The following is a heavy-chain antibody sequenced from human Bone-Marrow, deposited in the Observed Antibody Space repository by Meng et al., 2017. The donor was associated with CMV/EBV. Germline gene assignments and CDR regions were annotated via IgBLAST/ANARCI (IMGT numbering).Heavy chain of an antibody. CDR2: INWNDGST. CDR3: ARGRRRFLEWLANYGMDF. V-gene: IGHV3-20*04. D-gene: IGHD3-3*01. J-gene: IGHJ6*02. CDR1: GFTFSSYS. Sequence: GESLKISCAASGFTFSSYSMNWVRQAPGKGLEWVSSINWNDGSTGYADSVKGRFTISRDNAKNSLYLQMNSLRAEDTAVYYCARGRRRFLEWLANYGMDFWGQGTTVTVSS.